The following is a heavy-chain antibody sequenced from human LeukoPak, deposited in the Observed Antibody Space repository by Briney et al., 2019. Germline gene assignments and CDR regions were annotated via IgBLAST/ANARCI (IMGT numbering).Heavy chain of an antibody. J-gene: IGHJ6*03. Sequence: GASVKVSCKASGGTFSSYAISWVRQAPGQGLEWMGGIIPIFGTANYAQKFQGRVTITADKSTSTAYMELSSLRSEDTAVYYCARNYYDSSGLYYYYYYMDVWGKGTTVTVSS. CDR2: IIPIFGTA. CDR1: GGTFSSYA. V-gene: IGHV1-69*06. D-gene: IGHD3-22*01. CDR3: ARNYYDSSGLYYYYYYMDV.